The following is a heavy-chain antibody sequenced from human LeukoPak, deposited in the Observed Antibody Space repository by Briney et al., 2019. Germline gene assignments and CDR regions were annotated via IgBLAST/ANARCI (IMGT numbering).Heavy chain of an antibody. D-gene: IGHD3-10*01. Sequence: ASVTVSCKASGYTFTSYYMHWVRQAPGQGLEWMGIINPSGGSTSYAQKFQGRVTMTRDTSTSTVYMELSSLRSEDTAVYYCARDQLLWFGELLSNYYGMDVWGQGTTVTVSS. CDR2: INPSGGST. CDR1: GYTFTSYY. V-gene: IGHV1-46*01. CDR3: ARDQLLWFGELLSNYYGMDV. J-gene: IGHJ6*02.